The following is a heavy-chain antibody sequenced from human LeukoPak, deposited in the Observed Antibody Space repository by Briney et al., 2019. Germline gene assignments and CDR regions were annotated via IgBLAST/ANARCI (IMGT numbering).Heavy chain of an antibody. D-gene: IGHD2-2*01. CDR3: AVVPAAIHDYFDY. CDR1: GFTFSSYW. Sequence: GGSLRLSCAASGFTFSSYWMSWVRQSPGKGLEWVTNIKQDGSEKYYVDSVKGRFTISRDNAKNSLYLQMNSLRAEDTAVYYCAVVPAAIHDYFDYWGQGTLVTVSS. CDR2: IKQDGSEK. J-gene: IGHJ4*02. V-gene: IGHV3-7*01.